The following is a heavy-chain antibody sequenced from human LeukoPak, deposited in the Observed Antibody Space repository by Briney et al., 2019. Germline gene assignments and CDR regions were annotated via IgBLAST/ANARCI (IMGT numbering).Heavy chain of an antibody. Sequence: ASVKVSCKASGYTFTDYYMHWVRQAPGQRLEWMGWINPYRGGTDYAQKFQGRVTMTRDTSISTAYMEVSRLRPDDTAVYYCARPMVRGVIFDGMDVWGQGTTVTVS. D-gene: IGHD3-10*01. CDR3: ARPMVRGVIFDGMDV. CDR2: INPYRGGT. J-gene: IGHJ6*02. V-gene: IGHV1-2*02. CDR1: GYTFTDYY.